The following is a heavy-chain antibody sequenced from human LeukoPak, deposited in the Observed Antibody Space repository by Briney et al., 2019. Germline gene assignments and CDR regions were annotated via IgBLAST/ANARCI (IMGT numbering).Heavy chain of an antibody. J-gene: IGHJ6*02. CDR3: ARGDYMTMVRGAPRYYYGMDV. V-gene: IGHV4-34*01. CDR2: INHSGST. Sequence: PSETLSLTCAVYGGSFSGYYWSWIRQPPGKGLEWIGEINHSGSTNYNPSLKSRVTISVDTSKNQFSLKLSSMTAADTAVYYCARGDYMTMVRGAPRYYYGMDVWGQGTTVTVSS. D-gene: IGHD3-10*01. CDR1: GGSFSGYY.